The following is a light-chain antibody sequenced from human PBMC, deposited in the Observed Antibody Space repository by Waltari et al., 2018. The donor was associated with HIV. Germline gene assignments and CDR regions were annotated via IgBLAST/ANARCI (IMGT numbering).Light chain of an antibody. Sequence: DIQMTQSPSSLSASLGDKVLITCRASQAISTYVNWYQPKPGKAPHLLIYAASTLQIGVPSRFSGDSSGTDFTLTINGLQPEDFATYYCQQSFNGVTFGPGTKVYV. J-gene: IGKJ3*01. V-gene: IGKV1-39*01. CDR2: AAS. CDR1: QAISTY. CDR3: QQSFNGVT.